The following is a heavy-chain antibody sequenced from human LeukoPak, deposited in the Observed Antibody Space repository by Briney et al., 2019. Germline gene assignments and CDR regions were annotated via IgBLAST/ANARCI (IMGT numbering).Heavy chain of an antibody. CDR1: GGSISSYY. J-gene: IGHJ4*02. CDR3: ARSTPGLLPAPFDY. CDR2: IYTSGST. Sequence: SETLSLTCTVSGGSISSYYWSWTRQPAGKGLEWIGRIYTSGSTNYNPSLKSRVTMSVDTSKNQFSLKLSSVTAADTAVYYCARSTPGLLPAPFDYWGQGTLVTVSS. D-gene: IGHD3-22*01. V-gene: IGHV4-4*07.